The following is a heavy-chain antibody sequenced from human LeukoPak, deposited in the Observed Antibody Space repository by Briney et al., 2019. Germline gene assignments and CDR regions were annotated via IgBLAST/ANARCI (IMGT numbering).Heavy chain of an antibody. Sequence: GGSLRLSCAASRFTFSSYWMSWVRQAPGKGLEWVANIKQDGSEKYYVDSVKGRFTISRDNAKNSLYLQMNSLRAEDTAVYYCAREGPGGRGYSYGLFDYWGQGTLVTVSS. D-gene: IGHD5-18*01. CDR3: AREGPGGRGYSYGLFDY. V-gene: IGHV3-7*01. J-gene: IGHJ4*02. CDR2: IKQDGSEK. CDR1: RFTFSSYW.